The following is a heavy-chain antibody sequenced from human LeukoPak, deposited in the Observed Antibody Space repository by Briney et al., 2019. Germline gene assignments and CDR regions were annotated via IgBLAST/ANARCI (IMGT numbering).Heavy chain of an antibody. V-gene: IGHV3-30*03. D-gene: IGHD3-3*01. CDR2: ILYDGSNQ. J-gene: IGHJ4*02. Sequence: GRSLRLSCAASGFTFSRYGMHWVRQAPGNGLEWVAFILYDGSNQYYVDSVKGRFSISRDNSKNTLYLQMNSLRAEDTALYYCASLSGPDSYFFDNWGQGTLVSVSS. CDR1: GFTFSRYG. CDR3: ASLSGPDSYFFDN.